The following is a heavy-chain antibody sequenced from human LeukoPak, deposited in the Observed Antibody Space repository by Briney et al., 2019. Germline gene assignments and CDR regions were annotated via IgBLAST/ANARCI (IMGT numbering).Heavy chain of an antibody. Sequence: PGGSLRLSCAASGCTFSSYSMNWVRQAPGKGLEWVSSISSSSSYIYYADSVKGRFTISRDNAKNSLYLQMNSLRAEDTAVYYCARELTWFGPFDPWGQGTLVTVSS. CDR3: ARELTWFGPFDP. D-gene: IGHD3-16*01. V-gene: IGHV3-21*01. J-gene: IGHJ5*02. CDR2: ISSSSSYI. CDR1: GCTFSSYS.